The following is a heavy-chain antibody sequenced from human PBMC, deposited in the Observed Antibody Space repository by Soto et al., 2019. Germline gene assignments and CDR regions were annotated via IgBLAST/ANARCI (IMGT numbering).Heavy chain of an antibody. Sequence: GWSLRLSCAASGFTVSSNYMSLVRQAPGKGLEWVSVIYSGGSTYYADSVKGRFTISRDNSKNTLYLQMNSLRAEDTAVYYCARSAFSSGYDLGYWGKGTLVTVSP. CDR1: GFTVSSNY. CDR2: IYSGGST. J-gene: IGHJ4*02. CDR3: ARSAFSSGYDLGY. D-gene: IGHD5-12*01. V-gene: IGHV3-53*01.